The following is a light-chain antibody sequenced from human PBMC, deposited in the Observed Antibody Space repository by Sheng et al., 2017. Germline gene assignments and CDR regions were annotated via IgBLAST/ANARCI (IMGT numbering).Light chain of an antibody. CDR1: SGSVSTTYY. J-gene: IGLJ3*02. Sequence: QTVVTQEPSFSVSPGGTVTLTCGLNSGSVSTTYYPSWYQQTPGQAPRLLIYSTNTRSSGVPDRFSGSILGNKAALTITGAQADDESDYYCVLYMRSGNNWVFGGGTKLTVL. CDR2: STN. CDR3: VLYMRSGNNWV. V-gene: IGLV8-61*01.